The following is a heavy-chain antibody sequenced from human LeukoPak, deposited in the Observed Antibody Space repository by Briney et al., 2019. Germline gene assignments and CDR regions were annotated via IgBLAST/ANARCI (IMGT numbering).Heavy chain of an antibody. V-gene: IGHV1-24*01. CDR3: ARGEVPTGSGVGAFDI. Sequence: ASVKVSCKVSGYTLTELSMHWVRQAPGKGLEWMGGFDPEDGETIYAQKFQGRVTMTEDTSTDTAYMELSSLRFEDTAFYYCARGEVPTGSGVGAFDIWGQGTMVTVSS. CDR1: GYTLTELS. CDR2: FDPEDGET. J-gene: IGHJ3*02. D-gene: IGHD2-2*01.